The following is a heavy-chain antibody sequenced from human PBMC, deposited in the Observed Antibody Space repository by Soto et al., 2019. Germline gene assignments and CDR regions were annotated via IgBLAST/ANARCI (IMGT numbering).Heavy chain of an antibody. J-gene: IGHJ4*02. V-gene: IGHV3-33*08. CDR3: ARDSAAGRGLDY. Sequence: VKLLESGGGLVQPGGSLRLSCGVSGFTMTSNGVSWVRQAPGKGLESVAIIWYDGSHEYYADSVKGRFTISRDNSKNTLSLQMNSLTAEDTALYYCARDSAAGRGLDYWGQGTLVTVSS. D-gene: IGHD6-19*01. CDR2: IWYDGSHE. CDR1: GFTMTSNG.